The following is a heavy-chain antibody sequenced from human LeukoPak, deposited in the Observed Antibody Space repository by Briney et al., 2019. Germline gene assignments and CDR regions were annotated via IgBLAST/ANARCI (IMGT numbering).Heavy chain of an antibody. CDR3: ARLGIITAAGSNDY. D-gene: IGHD6-13*01. CDR1: GFTFSSYA. J-gene: IGHJ4*02. V-gene: IGHV3-48*04. Sequence: GGSLRLSCAASGFTFSSYAMSWVRQAPGKGLEWVSYISSSSSSIIYYADSVKGRFTVSRDNAKNSLYLQMNSLRAEDTAVYYCARLGIITAAGSNDYWGQGTLVTVSS. CDR2: ISSSSSSII.